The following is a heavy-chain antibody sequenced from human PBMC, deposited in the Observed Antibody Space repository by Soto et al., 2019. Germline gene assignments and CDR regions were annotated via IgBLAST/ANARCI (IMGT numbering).Heavy chain of an antibody. J-gene: IGHJ4*02. CDR3: ARGDDSSGYPYYFDY. V-gene: IGHV4-31*03. CDR2: IFYSGST. CDR1: GGSISSGGYY. Sequence: SETLSLTCTVSGGSISSGGYYWSWIRQHPGKGLEWIGYIFYSGSTYYNPSLKSRVTISVDTSKNQFSLKLSSVTAADTAVYYCARGDDSSGYPYYFDYWGQGTLVTVSS. D-gene: IGHD3-22*01.